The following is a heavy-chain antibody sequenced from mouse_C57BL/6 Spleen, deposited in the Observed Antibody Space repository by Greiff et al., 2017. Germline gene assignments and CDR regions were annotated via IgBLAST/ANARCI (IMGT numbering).Heavy chain of an antibody. CDR2: ISSGSSTI. CDR1: GFTFSDYG. Sequence: EVQGVESGGGLVKPGGSLKLSCAASGFTFSDYGMHWFRQAPEKGLEWVAYISSGSSTIYYADTVKGRFTISRDNAKNTLFLQMTSLRSEDTAMYYCAREGYYAMDYWGQGTSVTVSS. J-gene: IGHJ4*01. CDR3: AREGYYAMDY. V-gene: IGHV5-17*01.